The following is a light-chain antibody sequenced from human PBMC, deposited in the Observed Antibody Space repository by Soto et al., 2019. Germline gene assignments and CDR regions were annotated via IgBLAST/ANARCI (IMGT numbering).Light chain of an antibody. CDR1: QSISSW. V-gene: IGKV1-5*01. CDR3: KQYNRYSRT. J-gene: IGKJ1*01. CDR2: DAS. Sequence: EIPLTQSHSTPSASVEDRVTITSRASQSISSWLAWYQQKPGKGPKRLMYDASSLESGVPSRFSGSGSGTEFTLTISSLQPDDVATYDGKQYNRYSRTFGQGTKV.